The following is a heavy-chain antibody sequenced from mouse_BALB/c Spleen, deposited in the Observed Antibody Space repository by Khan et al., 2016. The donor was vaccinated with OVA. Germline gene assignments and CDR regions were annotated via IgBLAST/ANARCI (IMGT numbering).Heavy chain of an antibody. CDR1: GFTFSRFG. Sequence: EVELVESGGGLVQPGGSRKLSCAASGFTFSRFGMHWVRQAPEKGLEWVAYISSGSSSIYYADTVKGRFTISRDNPKNTLFLQMTSLRSEDTAMYDCARDSNFDYGGQGTTLTVSA. CDR3: ARDSNFDY. V-gene: IGHV5-17*02. CDR2: ISSGSSSI. J-gene: IGHJ2*01.